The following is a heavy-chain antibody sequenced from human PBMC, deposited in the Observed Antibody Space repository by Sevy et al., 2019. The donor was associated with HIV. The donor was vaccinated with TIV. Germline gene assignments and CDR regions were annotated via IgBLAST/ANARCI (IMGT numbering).Heavy chain of an antibody. CDR3: ARLLGSTEFGYYFDY. V-gene: IGHV1-18*01. J-gene: IGHJ4*02. D-gene: IGHD1-26*01. CDR2: IRPYNGNT. CDR1: GYTFTSYG. Sequence: ASVKVSCKASGYTFTSYGLSWVRQAPGQGLEWMGGIRPYNGNTDYAQKLQGRVTVTIDTSTTTAYMELRSLRSDDTALYYCARLLGSTEFGYYFDYWGQGTLVTVSS.